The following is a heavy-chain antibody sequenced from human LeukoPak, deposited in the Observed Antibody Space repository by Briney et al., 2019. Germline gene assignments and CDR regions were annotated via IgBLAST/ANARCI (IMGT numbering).Heavy chain of an antibody. J-gene: IGHJ3*02. CDR3: ARPSIAAAGTWTPKDAFDI. Sequence: PGGSLRLSCAASGFTFSSYSMNWVRQAPGKGLEWASSISSSSSYIYYADSLKGRFTISRDNAKNSLYLQMNSLRAEDTAVYYCARPSIAAAGTWTPKDAFDIRGQGTMVTVSS. CDR1: GFTFSSYS. CDR2: ISSSSSYI. D-gene: IGHD6-13*01. V-gene: IGHV3-21*01.